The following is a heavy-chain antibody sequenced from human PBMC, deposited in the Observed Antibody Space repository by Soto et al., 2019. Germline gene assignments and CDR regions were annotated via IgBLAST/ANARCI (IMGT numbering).Heavy chain of an antibody. CDR2: ISAYNGNT. Sequence: ASVKVSCKASGYTFTSYGISWVRQAPGQGLEWMGWISAYNGNTNYAQKLEGRVTMTTDTSTSTAYMELRSLSSDDPAVYYCARVLRPSPGIFNYCSCGMDVWGQRHTVTVS. CDR1: GYTFTSYG. CDR3: ARVLRPSPGIFNYCSCGMDV. V-gene: IGHV1-18*04. J-gene: IGHJ6*02.